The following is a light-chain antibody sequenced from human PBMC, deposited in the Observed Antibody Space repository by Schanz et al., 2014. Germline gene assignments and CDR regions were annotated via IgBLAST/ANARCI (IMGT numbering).Light chain of an antibody. CDR1: QRISHW. V-gene: IGKV1-5*01. J-gene: IGKJ2*01. CDR2: DAS. CDR3: QQYNSVMYT. Sequence: DIQMTQSPSTLSASVGDRVTLTCRASQRISHWLAWYQQKPGKAPKLLIYDASNLQSEVPSRFSGSGSGTEFTLTISRLPPDDFATYYCQQYNSVMYTFGQGTKLEIK.